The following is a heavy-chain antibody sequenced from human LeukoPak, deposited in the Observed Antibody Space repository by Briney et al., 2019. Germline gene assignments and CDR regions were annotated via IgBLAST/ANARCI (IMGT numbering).Heavy chain of an antibody. CDR3: ARQGYIVVVPAAPNGDAFDI. CDR2: VFYSGNTYYS. J-gene: IGHJ3*02. V-gene: IGHV4-39*07. D-gene: IGHD2-2*01. CDR1: GGSVRSSGDY. Sequence: SETLSLTCTVSGGSVRSSGDYWGWIRQPPGKGLEWIGSVFYSGNTYYSYYNSSLKSRVTISVDTSKNQFSLRLTSMTAADAAVYYCARQGYIVVVPAAPNGDAFDIWGQGAMVTVSS.